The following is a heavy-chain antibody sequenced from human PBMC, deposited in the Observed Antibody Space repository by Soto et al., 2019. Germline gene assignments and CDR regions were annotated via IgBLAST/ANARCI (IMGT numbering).Heavy chain of an antibody. V-gene: IGHV1-69*01. CDR1: GGIFSTYA. Sequence: QVQLVQSGAEVKKPGSSVKVSCKASGGIFSTYAISWLRQAPGQGLEWLGGIIPIFGTPNSAQRYQGSVTITADESTSTAYMELNRLRSEDTAVYYCARDRDDYGSGNYYNRIDFWGQGTPVTVSS. D-gene: IGHD3-10*01. CDR3: ARDRDDYGSGNYYNRIDF. CDR2: IIPIFGTP. J-gene: IGHJ4*02.